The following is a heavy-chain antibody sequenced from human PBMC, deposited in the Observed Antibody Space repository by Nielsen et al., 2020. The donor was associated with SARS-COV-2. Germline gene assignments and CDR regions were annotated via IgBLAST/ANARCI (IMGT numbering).Heavy chain of an antibody. CDR1: GFTFSSYA. CDR3: ARVSSMWLTYMDV. D-gene: IGHD6-19*01. CDR2: IEEDGSEK. V-gene: IGHV3-7*01. Sequence: GGSLRLSCAASGFTFSSYAMSWVRQAPGKGLEWVANIEEDGSEKFYVDSVKGRFTISRDNAKNSLYLQMNSLRAEDTAVYYCARVSSMWLTYMDVWGQGTTVTVSS. J-gene: IGHJ6*02.